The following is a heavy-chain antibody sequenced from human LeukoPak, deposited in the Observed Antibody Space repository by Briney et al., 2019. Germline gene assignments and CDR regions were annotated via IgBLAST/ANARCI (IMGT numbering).Heavy chain of an antibody. J-gene: IGHJ4*02. Sequence: ASVKVSCKASGYTFTGYYIHWVRQAPGQGLEWMGWVNPNSGGTQSAQKFQGRVTMTRDTSITTAYMGLSRLTSDDTAVYYCARLANTVFGVMPYFFDFWGQGTLVTVSS. CDR1: GYTFTGYY. CDR2: VNPNSGGT. D-gene: IGHD3-3*01. CDR3: ARLANTVFGVMPYFFDF. V-gene: IGHV1-2*02.